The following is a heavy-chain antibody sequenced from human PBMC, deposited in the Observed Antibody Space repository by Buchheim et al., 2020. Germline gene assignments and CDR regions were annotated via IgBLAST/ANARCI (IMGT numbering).Heavy chain of an antibody. CDR3: ARDRTSMDV. J-gene: IGHJ6*02. D-gene: IGHD1/OR15-1a*01. CDR1: GLTFSTYS. V-gene: IGHV3-48*01. CDR2: ISGSTTTI. Sequence: EVQLVESGGGLVQPGGSLRLSCAASGLTFSTYSMNWVRQAPGKGLEWVSYISGSTTTIYYADSVRGRLPISRDNAKNSLYLQMNSLRAEDTAVYYCARDRTSMDVWGRGTT.